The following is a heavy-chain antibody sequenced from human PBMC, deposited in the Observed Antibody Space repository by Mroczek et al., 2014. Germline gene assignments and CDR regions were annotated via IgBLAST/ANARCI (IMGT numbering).Heavy chain of an antibody. CDR1: GGTFSSYA. CDR2: IIPIFGTA. V-gene: IGHV1-69*01. Sequence: QLVESGAEVKKPGSSVKVSCKASGGTFSSYAISWVRQAPGQGLEWVGGIIPIFGTANYAQKFQGRVTITADESTSTAYMELSSLRSEDTAVYYCASRYYRDGYPRSHAFDIWGQGTMVTVSS. CDR3: ASRYYRDGYPRSHAFDI. D-gene: IGHD5-24*01. J-gene: IGHJ3*02.